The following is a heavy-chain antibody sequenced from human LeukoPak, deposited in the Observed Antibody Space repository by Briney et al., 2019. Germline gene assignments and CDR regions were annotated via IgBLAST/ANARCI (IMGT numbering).Heavy chain of an antibody. J-gene: IGHJ4*02. D-gene: IGHD2/OR15-2a*01. CDR3: ANKRIHGNPFDY. Sequence: ASVKVSCKSSAYTFSDYYVHWVRQAPGQGLEWMGWFHPSSGGAGYAQKFQGRVIMTRDTSISTAYMQLTRLTSDDTAAYYCANKRIHGNPFDYWGQGTLVTVSS. CDR1: AYTFSDYY. V-gene: IGHV1-2*02. CDR2: FHPSSGGA.